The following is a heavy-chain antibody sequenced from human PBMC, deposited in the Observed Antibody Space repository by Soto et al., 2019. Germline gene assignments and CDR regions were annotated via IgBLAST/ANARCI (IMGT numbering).Heavy chain of an antibody. CDR2: ISSSSSTI. V-gene: IGHV3-48*02. D-gene: IGHD6-13*01. CDR3: ARDRPYSSSWPMDV. CDR1: GFTFSSYS. Sequence: EVQLVESGGGLVQPGGSLRLSCAASGFTFSSYSMNWVRQAPGKGLEWVSYISSSSSTIHYADSVKGRFTISRDNAKNSLYLRMNSLRDEDTAVYYCARDRPYSSSWPMDVWGRGTTVTVSS. J-gene: IGHJ6*02.